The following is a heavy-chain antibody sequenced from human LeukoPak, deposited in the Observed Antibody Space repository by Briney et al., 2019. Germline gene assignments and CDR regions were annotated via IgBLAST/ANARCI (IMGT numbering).Heavy chain of an antibody. V-gene: IGHV1-2*02. CDR2: TNPNSGGT. D-gene: IGHD4-23*01. CDR3: ARGQGSYCGGNMCYSWWFDP. CDR1: GYTFTGHY. Sequence: ASVKVSCKASGYTFTGHYMHWMRQAPGQGLKWMGWTNPNSGGTNYAQKFQGRVTMTRDTSISTAYMELNRLTSDDTAVYYCARGQGSYCGGNMCYSWWFDPWGQGTLVTVS. J-gene: IGHJ5*02.